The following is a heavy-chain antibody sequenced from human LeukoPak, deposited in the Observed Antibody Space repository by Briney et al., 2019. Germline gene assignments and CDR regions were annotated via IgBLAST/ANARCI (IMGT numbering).Heavy chain of an antibody. CDR3: ARGSRGRVGATRQTEYFQH. D-gene: IGHD1-26*01. CDR1: GFTFSSYG. J-gene: IGHJ1*01. CDR2: ISGSGGST. V-gene: IGHV3-23*01. Sequence: GGSLRLSCAASGFTFSSYGMSWVRQAPGKGLEWVSAISGSGGSTYYADSVKGRFTISRDNAKNTLYLQMNSLRAEDTAVYYCARGSRGRVGATRQTEYFQHWGQGTLVTVSS.